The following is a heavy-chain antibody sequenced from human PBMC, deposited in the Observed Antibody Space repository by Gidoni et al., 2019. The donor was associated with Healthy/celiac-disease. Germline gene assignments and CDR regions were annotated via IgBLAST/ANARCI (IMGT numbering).Heavy chain of an antibody. D-gene: IGHD5-12*01. V-gene: IGHV3-74*01. CDR1: GFTFSGSW. CDR3: ARDFPEYSGYDRGSDNAFDI. CDR2: INSGGSST. J-gene: IGHJ3*02. Sequence: EVQLVEFGGGLVQPGGSLRLSCAASGFTFSGSWMRWVRQAPGKGLVWVSRINSGGSSTSYEDSVKGRFTISRDNAKNTLYLQMNSLRAEDTAVYYCARDFPEYSGYDRGSDNAFDIWGQGTMVTVSS.